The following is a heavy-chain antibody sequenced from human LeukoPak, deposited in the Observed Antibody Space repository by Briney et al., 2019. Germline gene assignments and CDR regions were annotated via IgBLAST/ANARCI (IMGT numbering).Heavy chain of an antibody. CDR2: MNPNSGNT. V-gene: IGHV1-8*01. D-gene: IGHD6-19*01. CDR3: ARAGIAVAGQAEYFQH. Sequence: ASVKVSCKASGYTFTSYDINWVRQATGQGLEWMGWMNPNSGNTGYAQKFQGRVTMTRNTSISTAYMELSSLRSEDTPVYYCARAGIAVAGQAEYFQHWGQGTLVTVSS. J-gene: IGHJ1*01. CDR1: GYTFTSYD.